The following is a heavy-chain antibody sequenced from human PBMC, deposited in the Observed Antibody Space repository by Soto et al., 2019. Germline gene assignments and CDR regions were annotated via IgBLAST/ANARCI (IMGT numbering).Heavy chain of an antibody. CDR1: GFTFTRYS. CDR3: ARESEDLPSNFDY. Sequence: EVQLVESGGCLVKPGGSLRLSCAASGFTFTRYSMNWVRQAPGKGLEWVSAISSTTNYIYYGDSMKGRFTISRDNAKNSLYLEMNSLRAEDTAVYYCARESEDLPSNFDYWGQGTLVTVSS. J-gene: IGHJ4*02. CDR2: ISSTTNYI. V-gene: IGHV3-21*06.